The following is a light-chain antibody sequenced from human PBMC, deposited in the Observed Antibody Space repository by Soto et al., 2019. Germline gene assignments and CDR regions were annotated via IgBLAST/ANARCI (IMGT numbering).Light chain of an antibody. V-gene: IGLV2-8*01. CDR2: EVN. Sequence: QSVLTQPASVSGSLGQSITISCTGTPTDIGNCNYVSWYQQSPGKAPKLMIYEVNKRPSGVPDRFSGSKSGNTASLTVSGLQAEDEADYYCSSYAGSSNVFGTGTKVTVL. CDR3: SSYAGSSNV. CDR1: PTDIGNCNY. J-gene: IGLJ1*01.